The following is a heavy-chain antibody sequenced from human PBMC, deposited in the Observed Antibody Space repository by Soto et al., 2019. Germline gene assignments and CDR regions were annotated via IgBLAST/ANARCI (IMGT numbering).Heavy chain of an antibody. CDR1: GFTFSESF. CDR3: ARGAVSRQHFYYGFGV. J-gene: IGHJ6*02. D-gene: IGHD4-17*01. Sequence: GGSLRLSCAASGFTFSESFMSWIRQAPGKGLEWVSSISTTSTFTDYAASLKGRVTVSRDNSRNALFLQLDSLRDEDTAVYFCARGAVSRQHFYYGFGVWGQGTTVTVSS. CDR2: ISTTSTFT. V-gene: IGHV3-11*06.